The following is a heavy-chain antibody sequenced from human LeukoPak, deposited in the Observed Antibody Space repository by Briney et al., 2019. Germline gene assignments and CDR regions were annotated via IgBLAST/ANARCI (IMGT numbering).Heavy chain of an antibody. CDR1: GGSITSSSFY. V-gene: IGHV4-39*07. CDR3: ARIWRSGYPDY. CDR2: IYYTGST. D-gene: IGHD3-22*01. Sequence: SETLSLTCTVSGGSITSSSFYWGWIRQPPGTGLEWIGSIYYTGSTYYHPSLKSRLTISVNTSKNQFSLKLSSVTAADTAVYYCARIWRSGYPDYWGQGTLATVSS. J-gene: IGHJ4*02.